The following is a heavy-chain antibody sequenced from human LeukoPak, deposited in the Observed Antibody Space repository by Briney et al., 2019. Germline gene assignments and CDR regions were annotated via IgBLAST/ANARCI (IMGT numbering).Heavy chain of an antibody. D-gene: IGHD1-26*01. CDR1: GFTFSTYN. CDR2: ISRSSSTI. CDR3: ARDLIVGTTYFDY. Sequence: GGSLRLSCAASGFTFSTYNMNWVRQAPGKGLEWISYISRSSSTIYYADSVKGRFTISRDNAKNSLFLQMNNLRAEDTAVYYCARDLIVGTTYFDYWGQGTLVTVSS. V-gene: IGHV3-48*04. J-gene: IGHJ4*02.